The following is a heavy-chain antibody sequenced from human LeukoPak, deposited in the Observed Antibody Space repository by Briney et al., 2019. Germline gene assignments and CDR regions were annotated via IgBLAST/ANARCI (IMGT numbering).Heavy chain of an antibody. J-gene: IGHJ5*02. CDR1: GGSISGNF. CDR2: IYYSGST. Sequence: PSETLSLTCTVSGGSISGNFWSWIRQPPGKGLEWIGYIYYSGSTNYNPSLKSRVTMSVDTSKKQFSLKLSSVTAADTAVYYCAREATYGSGSSKWFDPWGQGTLVTVSS. V-gene: IGHV4-59*01. CDR3: AREATYGSGSSKWFDP. D-gene: IGHD3-10*01.